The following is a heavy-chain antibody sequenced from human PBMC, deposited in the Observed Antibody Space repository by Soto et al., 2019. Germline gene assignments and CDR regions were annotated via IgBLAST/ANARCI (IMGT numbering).Heavy chain of an antibody. CDR1: GYTFTSYY. D-gene: IGHD5-12*01. V-gene: IGHV1-46*01. J-gene: IGHJ5*02. CDR3: ASCSITSDPGTLNWFDP. CDR2: INPSGGST. Sequence: QVQLVQSGAEVKKPGASVKVSCKASGYTFTSYYMHWVRQAPGQGLEWMGIINPSGGSTSYAQKFQGRVTMTRDTSTSTVYMELSSLRSEDTAVYYCASCSITSDPGTLNWFDPWGQGTLVTVSS.